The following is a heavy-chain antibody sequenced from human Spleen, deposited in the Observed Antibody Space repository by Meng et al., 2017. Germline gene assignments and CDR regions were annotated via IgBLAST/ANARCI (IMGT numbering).Heavy chain of an antibody. J-gene: IGHJ4*02. Sequence: GESLKISCAASGFTLSSYAMSWVRQAPGKGLEWVSTISDSGGSTYYADSVKGRFTISRDNSKNTLYLQINSLSAEDTAVYYCAKDRYCSGGSCFSTPLRDYWGQGTRVTVSS. CDR3: AKDRYCSGGSCFSTPLRDY. CDR2: ISDSGGST. D-gene: IGHD2-15*01. CDR1: GFTLSSYA. V-gene: IGHV3-23*01.